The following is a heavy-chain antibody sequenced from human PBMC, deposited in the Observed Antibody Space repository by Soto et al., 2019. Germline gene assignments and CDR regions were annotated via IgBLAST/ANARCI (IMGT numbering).Heavy chain of an antibody. CDR2: FVPDDGET. V-gene: IGHV1-24*01. CDR3: ARWGHSGSYYSFDC. D-gene: IGHD1-26*01. CDR1: GYTLTELS. Sequence: ASVKVSCKVSGYTLTELSIHWVRQAPGKGLEWMGGFVPDDGETMYAQKFQGRVTMTEDTSTDTAYMELSSLRSEDTAVYYCARWGHSGSYYSFDCWGQGTLVIASS. J-gene: IGHJ4*01.